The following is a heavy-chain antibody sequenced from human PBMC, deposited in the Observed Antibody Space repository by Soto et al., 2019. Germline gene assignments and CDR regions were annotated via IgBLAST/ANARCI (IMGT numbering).Heavy chain of an antibody. CDR2: IIPIFGTA. CDR3: ARDHGTGTGD. Sequence: QVQLVQSGAEVKKPGSSVKVSCKASGGTFSSYAISWVRQAPGQGLEWMGGIIPIFGTANYAQKFQGRVTITADESTRTAYMALSRLRSAETAVYYCARDHGTGTGDWGQGTLVTVAS. V-gene: IGHV1-69*01. J-gene: IGHJ4*02. D-gene: IGHD1-1*01. CDR1: GGTFSSYA.